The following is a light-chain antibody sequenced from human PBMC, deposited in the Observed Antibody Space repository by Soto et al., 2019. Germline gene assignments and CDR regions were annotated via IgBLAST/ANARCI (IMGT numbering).Light chain of an antibody. V-gene: IGLV2-8*01. Sequence: QSVLTQPPSASGSPEQSVTISCTGTSSDVGGYNYVSWYQQYPGKAPKLMIYEVSKRPSGVPDRFSGSKSGNTASLTVSGLQAEDEADYYCSSYAGSNTHVFGTGTKVTVL. CDR1: SSDVGGYNY. J-gene: IGLJ1*01. CDR3: SSYAGSNTHV. CDR2: EVS.